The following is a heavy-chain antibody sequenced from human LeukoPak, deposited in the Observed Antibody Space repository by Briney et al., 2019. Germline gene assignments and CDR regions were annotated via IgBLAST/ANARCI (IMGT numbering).Heavy chain of an antibody. CDR2: ISDSGGST. CDR3: VRGYSFGPYGMDV. CDR1: GFPFSSYA. Sequence: GGSLRLSCSASGFPFSSYAMLWVRQAPGKGLEYVSAISDSGGSTYYADSVKGRFTISRDNSKNTLYLQMRAEDTAVYFCVRGYSFGPYGMDVWGQGTTVTVSS. V-gene: IGHV3-64D*09. J-gene: IGHJ6*02. D-gene: IGHD2-15*01.